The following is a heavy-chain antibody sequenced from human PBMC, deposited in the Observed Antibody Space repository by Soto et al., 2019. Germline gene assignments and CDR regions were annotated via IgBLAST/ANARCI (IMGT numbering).Heavy chain of an antibody. D-gene: IGHD3-22*01. J-gene: IGHJ4*02. CDR1: GFTVSSNY. CDR2: IYSGGST. CDR3: ARDWTDGEYYYDSSGYFT. Sequence: GGSLRLSCAASGFTVSSNYMSWVRQAPGKGLEWVSVIYSGGSTYYADSVKGRFTISRDNSKNTLYRQMNSLRAEDTAVYYCARDWTDGEYYYDSSGYFTWGQGTLVTVSS. V-gene: IGHV3-53*01.